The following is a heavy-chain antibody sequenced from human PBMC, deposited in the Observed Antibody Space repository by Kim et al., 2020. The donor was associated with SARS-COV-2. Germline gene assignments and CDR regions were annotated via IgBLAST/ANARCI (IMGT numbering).Heavy chain of an antibody. J-gene: IGHJ4*02. CDR3: AREAVAGSFDY. V-gene: IGHV1-3*01. Sequence: NTRYSQKFQGRCSITRDTSATTAYLELSGLISEDTAVYYCAREAVAGSFDYWGQGTLVTVS. CDR2: NT. D-gene: IGHD6-19*01.